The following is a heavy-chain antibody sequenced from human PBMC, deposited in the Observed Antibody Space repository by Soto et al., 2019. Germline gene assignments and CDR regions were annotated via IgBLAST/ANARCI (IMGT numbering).Heavy chain of an antibody. V-gene: IGHV4-39*01. J-gene: IGHJ4*02. CDR3: VKRSLLMAPT. CDR1: GGSISSSSYY. CDR2: IYYSGST. Sequence: PSETLSLTCTVSGGSISSSSYYWGWIRQPPGKGLEWIGSIYYSGSTYYNPSLKSRVTISVDTSKNQFSLKLSSVTAADTAVYACVKRSLLMAPTWGQVIQVTVSS. D-gene: IGHD1-26*01.